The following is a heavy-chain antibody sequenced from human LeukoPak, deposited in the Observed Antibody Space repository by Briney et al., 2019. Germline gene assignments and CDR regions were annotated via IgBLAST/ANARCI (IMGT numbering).Heavy chain of an antibody. CDR1: GGSTSDHY. CDR2: LYYSGST. J-gene: IGHJ1*01. CDR3: ARALKDRTEYFQH. Sequence: PSETLSLTCTVSGGSTSDHYWSWIRQPPGKGLEWIGYLYYSGSTYYNPSLKSRVTISVDTSKNQFSLKLSSVTAADTAVYYCARALKDRTEYFQHWGQGTLVTVSS. D-gene: IGHD1-26*01. V-gene: IGHV4-59*06.